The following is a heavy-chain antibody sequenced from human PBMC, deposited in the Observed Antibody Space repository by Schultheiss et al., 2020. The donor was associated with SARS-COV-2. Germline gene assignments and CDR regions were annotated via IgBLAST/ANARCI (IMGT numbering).Heavy chain of an antibody. V-gene: IGHV3-7*03. J-gene: IGHJ4*02. D-gene: IGHD5-24*01. Sequence: GGSLRLSCAASGFTFSSYGMHWVRQAPGKGLEWVANIKQDGSVKHYVASVRGRFIASRDNAKNSLDLQMNSLRVDDTAVYYCVKEGEEMGTSWGQGTLVTVSS. CDR3: VKEGEEMGTS. CDR2: IKQDGSVK. CDR1: GFTFSSYG.